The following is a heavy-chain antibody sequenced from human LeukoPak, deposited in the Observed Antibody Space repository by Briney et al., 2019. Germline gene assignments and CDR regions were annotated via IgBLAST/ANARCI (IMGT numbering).Heavy chain of an antibody. Sequence: ASVKVSCKASGDAFIDYAINWVRQAPGQGLEWMGWINTNTGNPTYAQGFTGRFVFSLDTSVSTAYLQISSLKAEDTAVYYCARVGRLLWFGEYSWFDPWGQGTLVTVSS. CDR3: ARVGRLLWFGEYSWFDP. V-gene: IGHV7-4-1*02. CDR2: INTNTGNP. CDR1: GDAFIDYA. D-gene: IGHD3-10*01. J-gene: IGHJ5*02.